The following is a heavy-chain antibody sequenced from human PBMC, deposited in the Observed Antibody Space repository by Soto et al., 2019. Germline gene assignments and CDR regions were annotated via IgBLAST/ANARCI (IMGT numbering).Heavy chain of an antibody. V-gene: IGHV4-39*01. CDR2: IYYSGST. D-gene: IGHD5-18*01. CDR1: GGSISSSSYY. CDR3: ARHPMWIQLWTPDY. J-gene: IGHJ4*02. Sequence: PSETLSLTCTVSGGSISSSSYYWGWIRQPPGKGLEWIGSIYYSGSTYYNPSLKSRVTISVDTSKNQFSLKLSSVTAADTAVYYCARHPMWIQLWTPDYWGQGTLVTVSS.